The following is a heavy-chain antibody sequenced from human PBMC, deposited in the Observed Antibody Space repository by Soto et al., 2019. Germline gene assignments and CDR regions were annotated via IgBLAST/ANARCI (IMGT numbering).Heavy chain of an antibody. CDR2: IYYSGST. CDR3: ARLSNYYYNMDV. Sequence: SETLSLTCTVSGGSISSSSYYWGWIRQPPGKGLEWIGSIYYSGSTYYNPSLKSRVTISVDTSKNQFSLKLSSVTAADTAVYYCARLSNYYYNMDVWGKGTTVTVSS. V-gene: IGHV4-39*01. J-gene: IGHJ6*03. CDR1: GGSISSSSYY.